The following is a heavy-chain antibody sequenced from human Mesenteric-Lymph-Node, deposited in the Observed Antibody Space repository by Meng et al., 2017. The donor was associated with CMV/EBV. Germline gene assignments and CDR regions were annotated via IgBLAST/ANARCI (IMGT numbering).Heavy chain of an antibody. V-gene: IGHV3-48*04. J-gene: IGHJ6*02. Sequence: GGSLRLSCAASGFTFSSYSMNWVRQAPGKGLEWVSYISSSSSTIYYADSVKGRFTISRDNAKNSLYLQMNSLRAEDTAVYYCAREQPQPPIKGYYYYGMDVWGQGTTATVSS. CDR2: ISSSSSTI. CDR3: AREQPQPPIKGYYYYGMDV. CDR1: GFTFSSYS. D-gene: IGHD3-9*01.